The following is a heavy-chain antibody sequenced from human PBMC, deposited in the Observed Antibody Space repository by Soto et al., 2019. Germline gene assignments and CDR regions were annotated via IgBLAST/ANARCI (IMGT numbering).Heavy chain of an antibody. CDR3: ARHGSY. CDR2: IYFSGST. CDR1: GVSISNTSYY. V-gene: IGHV4-39*01. Sequence: QLQLQESGPGLVKPSETLSLTCSVSGVSISNTSYYWGLIRQPPGKGLEWVGTIYFSGSTFYNPSLKSRVTISIDTSKNQFSLRLSSVTAADTAVYYCARHGSYWGQGTLVTVSS. J-gene: IGHJ4*02.